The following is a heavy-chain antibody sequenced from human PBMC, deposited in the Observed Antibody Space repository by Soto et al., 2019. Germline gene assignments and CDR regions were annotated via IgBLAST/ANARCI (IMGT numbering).Heavy chain of an antibody. CDR1: GGIFGSHG. Sequence: QVQLIQSEAEVKKPGSSVRVSCTASGGIFGSHGFSWVRQAPGQRLEWVGGFIPIFRTLTYTEKFQARVRIAPDESTNTVYLALSSLTSEDTAVYYCVRDRRIYYSDPHDEFVASDYEVWGQGTMVSVSS. CDR3: VRDRRIYYSDPHDEFVASDYEV. CDR2: FIPIFRTL. V-gene: IGHV1-69*01. J-gene: IGHJ3*01. D-gene: IGHD3-22*01.